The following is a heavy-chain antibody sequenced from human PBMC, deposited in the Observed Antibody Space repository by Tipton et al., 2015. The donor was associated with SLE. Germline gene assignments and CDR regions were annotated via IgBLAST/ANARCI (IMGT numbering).Heavy chain of an antibody. Sequence: TLSLTCTVSGGSISSGSHYWNWIRQPAEKGLEWIGRIYSRGNTNYNPSLKSRVTISVDTSKNQFPLKLSSVTAADTAVYYCARVEMATYTIDYWGQGTLVTVSS. J-gene: IGHJ4*02. D-gene: IGHD5-24*01. V-gene: IGHV4-61*02. CDR2: IYSRGNT. CDR3: ARVEMATYTIDY. CDR1: GGSISSGSHY.